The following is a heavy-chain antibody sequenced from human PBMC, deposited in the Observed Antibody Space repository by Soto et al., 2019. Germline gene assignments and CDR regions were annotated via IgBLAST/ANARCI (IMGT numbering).Heavy chain of an antibody. CDR2: INHSGST. D-gene: IGHD2-15*01. V-gene: IGHV4-34*01. CDR3: ARGEVVVAATRLNWFDP. Sequence: PSETLSLTCAVYGGSFSGYYWSWIRQPPGKGLEWIGEINHSGSTNYNPSLKCRVTISVDTSKNQFSLKLSSVTAAYTAVYYCARGEVVVAATRLNWFDPWGQGTLVTVSS. CDR1: GGSFSGYY. J-gene: IGHJ5*02.